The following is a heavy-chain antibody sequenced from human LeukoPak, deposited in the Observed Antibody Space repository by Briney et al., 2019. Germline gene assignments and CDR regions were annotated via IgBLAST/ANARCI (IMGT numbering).Heavy chain of an antibody. CDR2: IYHSGST. CDR1: GGSISSSSYY. D-gene: IGHD3-22*01. V-gene: IGHV4-39*07. J-gene: IGHJ3*02. CDR3: TRDSYHYDSSGYYATFDI. Sequence: SETLSLTCTVSGGSISSSSYYWGWIRQPPGKGLEWIGSIYHSGSTYYNPSLKSRVTISVDTSKNQFSLKLSSVTAADTAVYYCTRDSYHYDSSGYYATFDIWGQGTRVTVSS.